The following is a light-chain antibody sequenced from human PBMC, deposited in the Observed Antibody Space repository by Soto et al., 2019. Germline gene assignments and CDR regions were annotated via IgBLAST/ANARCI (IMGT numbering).Light chain of an antibody. CDR3: NSYTISSVYV. CDR1: SSDIGGYNY. Sequence: QSVLTQSASVSGSPGQSITISCTGTSSDIGGYNYVSWYQQHPGKAPKLMIYDVNNRPSGVSNRFSGSKSGNTASLTISGLQAEDEADYYCNSYTISSVYVFGTGTKLTVL. J-gene: IGLJ1*01. V-gene: IGLV2-14*01. CDR2: DVN.